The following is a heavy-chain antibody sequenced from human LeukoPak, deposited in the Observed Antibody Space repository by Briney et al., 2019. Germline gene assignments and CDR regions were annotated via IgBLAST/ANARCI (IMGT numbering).Heavy chain of an antibody. Sequence: PGGSLRLSCAASGFTYSSYSMNWVRQAPGKGLECVSSISSSSSYIYYADSVKGRFTISRDNAKNSLYLQMNSLRAEDTAVYYCARSGIVGAISAFDIWGQGTMVTVLS. CDR2: ISSSSSYI. V-gene: IGHV3-21*01. CDR3: ARSGIVGAISAFDI. J-gene: IGHJ3*02. D-gene: IGHD1-26*01. CDR1: GFTYSSYS.